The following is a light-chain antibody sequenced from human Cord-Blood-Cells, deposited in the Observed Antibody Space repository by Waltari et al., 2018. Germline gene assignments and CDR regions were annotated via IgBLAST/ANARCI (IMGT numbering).Light chain of an antibody. CDR3: CSYAGSFWV. CDR2: DVS. V-gene: IGLV2-11*01. J-gene: IGLJ3*02. CDR1: SSDVGGYNY. Sequence: QSALTQPRSVSGSPGQSVTISCTGTSSDVGGYNYVSWYQQHPGKAPKLMSYDVSKQPSGVPDRFSGSKSGNAASLTISGLQAEDEADYYCCSYAGSFWVFGGGTKLTVL.